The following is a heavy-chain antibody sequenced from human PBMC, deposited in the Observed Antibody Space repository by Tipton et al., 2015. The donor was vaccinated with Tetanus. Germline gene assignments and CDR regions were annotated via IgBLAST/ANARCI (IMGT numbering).Heavy chain of an antibody. CDR1: FGSTFNSFI. J-gene: IGHJ4*02. CDR2: IRAHNGDT. Sequence: QLVQSGAEVKMPGDSVKVSCKASFGSTFNSFIITWVRQAPGQGLEWMGWIRAHNGDTKYAQKFQGRVTLTTDTSTMTAYMEVRSLRSDDTAVYYCVREINGGNSGYDYYFDIWGQGTLVTVSA. CDR3: VREINGGNSGYDYYFDI. D-gene: IGHD5-12*01. V-gene: IGHV1-18*01.